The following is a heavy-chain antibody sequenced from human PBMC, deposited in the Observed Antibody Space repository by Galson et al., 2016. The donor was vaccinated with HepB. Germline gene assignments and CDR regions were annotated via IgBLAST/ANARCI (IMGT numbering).Heavy chain of an antibody. Sequence: SLRLSCATAEFTFISSGMHWVRQAPGKGLEWATFISYDGSNAYYADSVKGRFTVTRDNSKNTLYLQMNSLRPEDTAVYYCAKGGPNYYGSGSYSQLEFWGQGTLVTVSS. CDR3: AKGGPNYYGSGSYSQLEF. CDR2: ISYDGSNA. CDR1: EFTFISSG. V-gene: IGHV3-30*18. J-gene: IGHJ4*02. D-gene: IGHD3-10*01.